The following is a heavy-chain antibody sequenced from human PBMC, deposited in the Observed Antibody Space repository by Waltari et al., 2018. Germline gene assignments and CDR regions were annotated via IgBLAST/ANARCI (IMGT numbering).Heavy chain of an antibody. J-gene: IGHJ4*02. Sequence: QVQLQQWGAGLLKPSATLSLTCAVYGGTFNDNYWNWIRQPPGKGLEWIGQINDSGSTNYNPSLRSRVTISVDTSKNQFSLNLSSVTAADTAVYYCASSYYDTSGYSPFDYWGQGTLVTVSS. CDR1: GGTFNDNY. CDR2: INDSGST. D-gene: IGHD3-22*01. CDR3: ASSYYDTSGYSPFDY. V-gene: IGHV4-34*01.